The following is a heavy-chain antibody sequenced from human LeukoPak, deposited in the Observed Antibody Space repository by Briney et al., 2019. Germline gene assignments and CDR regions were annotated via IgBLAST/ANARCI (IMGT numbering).Heavy chain of an antibody. Sequence: PGGSLRLSCAASGFTFSSYSMNWVRQAPGKGLEWVSSISSSSSYIYYADSVKGRFTISRDNAKNSLYLQMNSLRAEDTAVYYCARDRSRNDGFDYWGQGTLVTVSS. D-gene: IGHD1-1*01. CDR2: ISSSSSYI. CDR3: ARDRSRNDGFDY. J-gene: IGHJ4*02. CDR1: GFTFSSYS. V-gene: IGHV3-21*01.